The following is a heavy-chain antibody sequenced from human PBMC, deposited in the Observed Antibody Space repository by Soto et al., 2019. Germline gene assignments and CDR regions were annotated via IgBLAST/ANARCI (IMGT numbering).Heavy chain of an antibody. V-gene: IGHV3-30*18. CDR2: ISYDGSNK. D-gene: IGHD3-22*01. CDR3: AKGADSTSYYYDSSGDFLFDF. J-gene: IGHJ4*02. CDR1: GFTFSSYG. Sequence: GGSLRLSCAASGFTFSSYGMHWVRQAPGKGLEWVAVISYDGSNKYYADSVKGRFTISRDNSKNTLYLQMDSLRAEDTAVYYCAKGADSTSYYYDSSGDFLFDFWGQGSLVTGSS.